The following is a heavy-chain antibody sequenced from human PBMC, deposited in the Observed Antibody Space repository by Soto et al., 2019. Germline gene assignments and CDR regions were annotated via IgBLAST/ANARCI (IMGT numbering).Heavy chain of an antibody. V-gene: IGHV4-61*01. CDR2: IYYSGST. CDR1: GGSVSSGCYY. CDR3: AREYHP. J-gene: IGHJ5*02. D-gene: IGHD2-2*02. Sequence: QVQLQESGPGLVKPSETLSLTCTVSGGSVSSGCYYWTWIRQPPGKGLEWIGHIYYSGSTNYNPSLKSRVTISSDTSKNQFSLKLSSVTDADTAVYCCAREYHPWGQGTLVTVSS.